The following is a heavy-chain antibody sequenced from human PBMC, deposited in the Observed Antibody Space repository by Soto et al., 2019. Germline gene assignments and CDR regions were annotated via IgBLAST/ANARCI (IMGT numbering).Heavy chain of an antibody. D-gene: IGHD1-26*01. CDR1: GDSVSSNTAG. J-gene: IGHJ4*01. Sequence: QVQLQQSGPGLVKPSQTLLLTCDISGDSVSSNTAGWNWVRQSPSRGLEWLGRTYYRSKWYYEYALSVRSRITINPDTSKNQYSLQLNSVTPEDTAVYYCARGEQYSGRIFDYWGQGTLVTVSS. CDR3: ARGEQYSGRIFDY. V-gene: IGHV6-1*01. CDR2: TYYRSKWYY.